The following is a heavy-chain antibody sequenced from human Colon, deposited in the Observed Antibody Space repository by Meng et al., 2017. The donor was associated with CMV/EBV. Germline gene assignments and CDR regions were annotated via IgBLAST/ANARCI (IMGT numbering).Heavy chain of an antibody. CDR3: AKAIYYYYYGMDV. Sequence: GESLKISCAASGFTFSSYAMSWVRQAPGKGLEWVSAISGSGGSTYYADSVKGRFTISRDHSKNTLYLQMNSLRAEDTAVYYCAKAIYYYYYGMDVWGQGTTVTVSS. CDR1: GFTFSSYA. J-gene: IGHJ6*02. CDR2: ISGSGGST. D-gene: IGHD2-2*02. V-gene: IGHV3-23*01.